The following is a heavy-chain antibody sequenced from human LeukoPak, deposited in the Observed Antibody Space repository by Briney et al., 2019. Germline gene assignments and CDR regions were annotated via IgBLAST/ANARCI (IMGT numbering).Heavy chain of an antibody. J-gene: IGHJ5*02. CDR1: GFTFSSYW. V-gene: IGHV3-74*01. D-gene: IGHD2/OR15-2a*01. CDR3: ARSNYDSTTFYYHLDL. Sequence: PGGSLRLSCAASGFTFSSYWMHWVCHAPGKGPVWVSRVDVHGQGTAYADSVKGRFTISRDNAKNTLSLQMNSLSAEDTAVYYCARSNYDSTTFYYHLDLWGQGTLVTVSS. CDR2: VDVHGQGT.